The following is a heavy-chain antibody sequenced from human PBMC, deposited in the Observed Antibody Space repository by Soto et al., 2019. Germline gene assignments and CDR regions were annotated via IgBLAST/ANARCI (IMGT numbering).Heavy chain of an antibody. CDR3: ATGGSGYFMS. V-gene: IGHV3-74*01. CDR2: IKTDGSYT. J-gene: IGHJ5*02. Sequence: EVQLVESGGGLVQPGGSLRLSCAASGFTFSTYWMHWVRQAPGKGLEWVSRIKTDGSYTNYADSVKGRFTISRDNAKNTLFLQMDSLGAEDTAVYLCATGGSGYFMSWGQGTLVTVSS. D-gene: IGHD3-22*01. CDR1: GFTFSTYW.